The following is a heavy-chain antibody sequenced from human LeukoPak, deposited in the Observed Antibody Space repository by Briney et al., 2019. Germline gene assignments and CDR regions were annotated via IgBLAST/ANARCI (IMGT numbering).Heavy chain of an antibody. V-gene: IGHV3-48*03. J-gene: IGHJ6*02. CDR3: ARNPLSYYYDSSGYYYLGYYYYGMDV. CDR2: ISSSGSTI. D-gene: IGHD3-22*01. Sequence: GGSLRLSCAASGFTFSSYEMNRVRQAPGKGLEWVSYISSSGSTIYYADSVKGRFTISRDNAKNSLYLQMNSLRAEDTAVYYCARNPLSYYYDSSGYYYLGYYYYGMDVWGQGTTVTVSS. CDR1: GFTFSSYE.